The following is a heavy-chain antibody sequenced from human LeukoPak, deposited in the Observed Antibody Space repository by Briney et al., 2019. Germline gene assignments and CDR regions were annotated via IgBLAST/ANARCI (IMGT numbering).Heavy chain of an antibody. D-gene: IGHD1-14*01. CDR3: IRDFRIADF. Sequence: GGSLRLSCIGSGYTFSDYWIHWVRQAPGKGLVWVSRIDSGGRNTNYADSVKGRFTVSRDNAKNTVYLQMNSLSAEDTAVYYCIRDFRIADFWGQGTLVTVSS. J-gene: IGHJ4*02. V-gene: IGHV3-74*01. CDR2: IDSGGRNT. CDR1: GYTFSDYW.